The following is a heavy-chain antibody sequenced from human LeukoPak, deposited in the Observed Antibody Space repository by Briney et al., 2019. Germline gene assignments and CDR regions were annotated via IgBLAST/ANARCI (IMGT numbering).Heavy chain of an antibody. Sequence: PGGSLRLSCVASGFAFSNYAMSWVRQAPGKGLEWVSAISGSGGNTYYAESVKGRFTISRDNSKNTVYLQMNSLRADGTAVYYCARAGWFDTWGQGTLVTVSS. J-gene: IGHJ5*02. CDR3: ARAGWFDT. CDR1: GFAFSNYA. V-gene: IGHV3-23*01. D-gene: IGHD6-25*01. CDR2: ISGSGGNT.